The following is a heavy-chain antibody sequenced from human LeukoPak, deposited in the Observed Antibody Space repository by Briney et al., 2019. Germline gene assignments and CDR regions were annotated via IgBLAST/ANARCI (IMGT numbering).Heavy chain of an antibody. Sequence: PSETLSLTCAVSGGSISSYYWSWIRQPAGKGLEWIVRIYTSGGTNYNPSLKSRVTMSVDTSKNQFYLKLSSVTAADTAVYYCARDVGATTFDYWGQGTLVTVSS. CDR1: GGSISSYY. D-gene: IGHD1-26*01. V-gene: IGHV4-4*07. CDR2: IYTSGGT. CDR3: ARDVGATTFDY. J-gene: IGHJ4*02.